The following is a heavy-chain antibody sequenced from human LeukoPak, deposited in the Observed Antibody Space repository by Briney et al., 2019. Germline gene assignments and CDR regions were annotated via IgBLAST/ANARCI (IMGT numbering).Heavy chain of an antibody. Sequence: SETLSLTCTVSGYSISSGYYWGWIRQPPGKGLEWIGSIYHSGSTYYNPSLKSRVTISVDTSKNQFSLKLSSVTAADTAVYYCARVGQPITHYYYYYYMDVWGKGTTVTVSS. D-gene: IGHD3-10*01. V-gene: IGHV4-38-2*02. CDR1: GYSISSGYY. CDR2: IYHSGST. CDR3: ARVGQPITHYYYYYYMDV. J-gene: IGHJ6*03.